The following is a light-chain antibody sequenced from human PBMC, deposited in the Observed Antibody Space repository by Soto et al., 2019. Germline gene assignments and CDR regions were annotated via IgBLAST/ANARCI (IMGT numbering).Light chain of an antibody. CDR3: QHYTTYAGT. CDR2: WAS. CDR1: QSISTW. J-gene: IGKJ3*01. Sequence: DIHMTQSPATLSASVGDRVTITCRASQSISTWLAWYQQKPGKAPKLLIYWASSLESGVPSRFSGSGSGTEFTLTLSSLQPDDFATYYCQHYTTYAGTFGPGTKVDI. V-gene: IGKV1-5*03.